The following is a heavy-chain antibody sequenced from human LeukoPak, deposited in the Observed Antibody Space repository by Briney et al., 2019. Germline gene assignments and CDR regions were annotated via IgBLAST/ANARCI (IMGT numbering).Heavy chain of an antibody. CDR3: ARAQRIYYYGSGSYSH. CDR2: IWYDGSKT. CDR1: GFTFSSYG. J-gene: IGHJ4*02. D-gene: IGHD3-10*01. V-gene: IGHV3-33*01. Sequence: GGSLRLSCAASGFTFSSYGMHWVRQAPGEGLEWVAVIWYDGSKTYYADSVKGRFTISRDNSKNTLYLQVNSLRPEDTAVYYCARAQRIYYYGSGSYSHWGQGTLVTVSS.